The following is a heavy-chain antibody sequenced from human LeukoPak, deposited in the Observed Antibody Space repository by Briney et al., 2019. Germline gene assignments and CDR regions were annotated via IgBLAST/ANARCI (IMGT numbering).Heavy chain of an antibody. Sequence: SETLSLTCAVYGGSFSGYYWSWIRQPPGKGLEWIGEINHSGSTNYNPSLKSRVTISVDTSKNQFSLKLSSVTAADTAVYYCASFPSYYSDIWGQGTMVTVSS. J-gene: IGHJ3*02. CDR1: GGSFSGYY. D-gene: IGHD3-10*01. CDR3: ASFPSYYSDI. V-gene: IGHV4-34*01. CDR2: INHSGST.